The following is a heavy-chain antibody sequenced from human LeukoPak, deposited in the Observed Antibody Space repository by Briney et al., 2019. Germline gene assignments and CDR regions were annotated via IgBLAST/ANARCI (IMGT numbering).Heavy chain of an antibody. CDR1: GGSFSGYY. J-gene: IGHJ3*02. V-gene: IGHV4-59*01. Sequence: SETLSLTCAVYGGSFSGYYWSWIRQPPGKGLEWIGYIYYSGSTNYNPSLKSRVTISVDTSKNQFSLKLSSVTAADTAVYYCARVREMATGDAFDIWGQGTMVTVSS. D-gene: IGHD5-24*01. CDR2: IYYSGST. CDR3: ARVREMATGDAFDI.